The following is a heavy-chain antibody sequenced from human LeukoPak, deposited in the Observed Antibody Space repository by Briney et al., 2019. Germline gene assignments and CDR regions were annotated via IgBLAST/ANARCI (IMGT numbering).Heavy chain of an antibody. Sequence: GGSLRLSCAASGFTVSSNYMSWVRQAPGKGLEWVSVIYSGGSTYYADSVKGRFTISRDNSKNTLYLQMNSLKAEDTAVYYCARVQVGATLDYWGQGTLVTVSS. J-gene: IGHJ4*02. CDR1: GFTVSSNY. D-gene: IGHD1-26*01. CDR3: ARVQVGATLDY. V-gene: IGHV3-53*01. CDR2: IYSGGST.